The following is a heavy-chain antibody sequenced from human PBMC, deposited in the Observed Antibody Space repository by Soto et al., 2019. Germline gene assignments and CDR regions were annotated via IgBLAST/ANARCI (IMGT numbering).Heavy chain of an antibody. D-gene: IGHD3-10*01. J-gene: IGHJ4*02. CDR1: GYTFTAYY. V-gene: IGHV1-2*02. CDR3: ARVEGSAASAGD. Sequence: QVQLVQSGAEVKKPGASVKVSCKASGYTFTAYYVHWIRQAPGQGLEWMGYVSPDRGGTIYAQNFQGPITMPRDTSINTAYMELSRLTSDDTALYYGARVEGSAASAGDWGQGTLVTVSS. CDR2: VSPDRGGT.